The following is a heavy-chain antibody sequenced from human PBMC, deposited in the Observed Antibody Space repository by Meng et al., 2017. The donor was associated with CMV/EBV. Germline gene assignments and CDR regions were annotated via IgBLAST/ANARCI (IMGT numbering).Heavy chain of an antibody. CDR2: ISGSGGST. CDR1: GFTFSSYA. V-gene: IGHV3-23*01. D-gene: IGHD2-2*01. J-gene: IGHJ4*02. CDR3: ARDPLCGALDY. Sequence: GESLKISCAASGFTFSSYAMSWVRQAPGKGLEWVSAISGSGGSTYYADSVKGRFTISRDNAQNSVYLQMNSLRAEDSAAYYCARDPLCGALDYWGQGTLVTVSS.